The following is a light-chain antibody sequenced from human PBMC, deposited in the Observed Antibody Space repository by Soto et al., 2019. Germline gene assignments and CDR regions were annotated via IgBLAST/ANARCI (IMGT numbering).Light chain of an antibody. Sequence: DIQMTQSPSSLSASVGDRVTITCRASQYVSVYLNWYQSKPGKVPKVLIYAASSLQSGVPSRFSGRGSGTDFTLTISSLQPEDFATYYCQQSFSTPWTFGQGTKVEI. V-gene: IGKV1-39*01. CDR2: AAS. CDR3: QQSFSTPWT. CDR1: QYVSVY. J-gene: IGKJ1*01.